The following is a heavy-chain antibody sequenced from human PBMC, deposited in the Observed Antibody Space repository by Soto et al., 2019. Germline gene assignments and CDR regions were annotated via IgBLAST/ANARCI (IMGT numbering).Heavy chain of an antibody. Sequence: GGSLRLSCAVTGFDFTTYAMHWVRQTPDKGLERVAIIWFDGIKEFYAESVRGRFTISIDTSKNTVFLQMNNVRAEDTALYYCTRATFDAWGQGTTVTVSS. V-gene: IGHV3-33*01. CDR2: IWFDGIKE. CDR1: GFDFTTYA. J-gene: IGHJ6*02. CDR3: TRATFDA.